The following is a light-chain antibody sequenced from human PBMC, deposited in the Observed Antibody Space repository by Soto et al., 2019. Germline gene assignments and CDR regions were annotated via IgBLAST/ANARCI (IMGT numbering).Light chain of an antibody. CDR2: DNN. CDR1: SSNIGNNY. CDR3: VTWDSCLSAGV. V-gene: IGLV1-51*01. Sequence: QSVLAQPPSVSTAPGQKGTISCSGSSSNIGNNYVSWYQQLPGTAPKLLIYDNNKRPSGIPDRFSGSKSGTSATLGITGLQTGDEVDYYCVTWDSCLSAGVFGTGTKVTVL. J-gene: IGLJ1*01.